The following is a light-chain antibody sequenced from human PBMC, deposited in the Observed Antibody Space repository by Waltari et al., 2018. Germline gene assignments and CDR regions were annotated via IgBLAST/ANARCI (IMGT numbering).Light chain of an antibody. V-gene: IGKV1-5*03. CDR3: QQYNSYSLLT. J-gene: IGKJ4*01. Sequence: DIQMTQSPYTLSASVGDRVIITCLASQSIINWLAWYQQKPGKAPKLLIYKASSLESGVPSRFSGSGSGTVFTLTISSLQPDDFATYYCQQYNSYSLLTFGGGTKVEIK. CDR2: KAS. CDR1: QSIINW.